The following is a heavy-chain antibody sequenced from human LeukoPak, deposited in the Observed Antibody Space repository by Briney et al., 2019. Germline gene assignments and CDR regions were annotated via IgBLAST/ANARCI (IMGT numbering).Heavy chain of an antibody. CDR2: ISGSGGST. Sequence: GGSLRLSCAASGFTFSSYAMSWVRQAPGKGLEWVSAISGSGGSTYYADSVKGRFTISRGNSKNTLYLQMNSLGAEDTAVYYCAKVRIAAAGTLFDPWGQGTLVTVSS. J-gene: IGHJ5*02. CDR3: AKVRIAAAGTLFDP. CDR1: GFTFSSYA. V-gene: IGHV3-23*01. D-gene: IGHD6-13*01.